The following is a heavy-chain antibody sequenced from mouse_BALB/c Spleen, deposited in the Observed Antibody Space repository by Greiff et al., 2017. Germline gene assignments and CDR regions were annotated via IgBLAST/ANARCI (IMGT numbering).Heavy chain of an antibody. CDR3: ARWLDY. Sequence: DVMLVESGGGLVKPGGSLKLSCAASGFTFSSYTMSWVRQTPEKRLEWVATISSGGGNTYYPDSVKGRFTISRDNAKNNLYLQMSSLRSEDTALYYCARWLDYWGQGTTLTVSS. J-gene: IGHJ2*01. CDR2: ISSGGGNT. V-gene: IGHV5-9*03. CDR1: GFTFSSYT.